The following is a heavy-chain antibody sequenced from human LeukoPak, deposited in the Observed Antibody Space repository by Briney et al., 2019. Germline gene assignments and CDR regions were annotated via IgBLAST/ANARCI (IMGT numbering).Heavy chain of an antibody. V-gene: IGHV3-74*01. CDR1: GFTFSNYW. J-gene: IGHJ4*02. D-gene: IGHD6-25*01. Sequence: GGSLRLSCAASGFTFSNYWVHWVRQAPGKGLVWVSRINRDGSTTNYADSVKGRFTVSRDNSKNTLYLQMNSLRVEDAAVYFCAKNSGYSWQYFFDYWGQGTLVTVSS. CDR2: INRDGSTT. CDR3: AKNSGYSWQYFFDY.